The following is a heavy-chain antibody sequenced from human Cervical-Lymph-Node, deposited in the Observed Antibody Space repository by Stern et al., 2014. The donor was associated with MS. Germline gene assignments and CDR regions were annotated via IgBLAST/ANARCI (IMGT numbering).Heavy chain of an antibody. CDR2: TNPNSGDS. J-gene: IGHJ4*02. V-gene: IGHV1-2*06. CDR1: GYSFTGNY. D-gene: IGHD5-18*01. Sequence: VQLVESGAEVKKPGASVKVSCKADGYSFTGNYIHWLRQAPGQGLEWMGRTNPNSGDSNYALKFQGRVTMTRDTSISTAYMNLNRLGIDDTAVYYCARERGRAGPAMADYWGQGTLVTVSS. CDR3: ARERGRAGPAMADY.